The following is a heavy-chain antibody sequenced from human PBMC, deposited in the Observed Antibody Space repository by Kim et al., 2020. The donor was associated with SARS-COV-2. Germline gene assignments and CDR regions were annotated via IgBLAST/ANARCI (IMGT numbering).Heavy chain of an antibody. J-gene: IGHJ5*02. CDR2: IYYSGST. Sequence: SETLSLTCTVSGGSISSYYWSWIRQPPGKGLEWIGYIYYSGSTNYNPSLKSRVTISVDTSKNQFSLKLSSVTAADTAVYYCARLIPVVVPARNWFDPWGQGTLVTVSS. CDR1: GGSISSYY. D-gene: IGHD2-2*01. CDR3: ARLIPVVVPARNWFDP. V-gene: IGHV4-59*08.